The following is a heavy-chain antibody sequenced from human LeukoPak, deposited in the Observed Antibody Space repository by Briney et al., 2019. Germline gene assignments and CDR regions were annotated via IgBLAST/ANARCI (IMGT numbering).Heavy chain of an antibody. CDR3: ANLY. CDR1: GFSVGNNY. J-gene: IGHJ4*02. V-gene: IGHV3-53*01. CDR2: TFTGGTT. Sequence: PGGSLRLSCEVSGFSVGNNYMNWVRQAPGKGLEWVSATFTGGTTYYADSVKGRFTVSRDNSKNTLHLQMNSLRAEDTAVYYCANLYWGQGTLVTVSS.